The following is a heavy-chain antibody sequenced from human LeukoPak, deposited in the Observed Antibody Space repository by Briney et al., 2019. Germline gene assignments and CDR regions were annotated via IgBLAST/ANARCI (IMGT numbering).Heavy chain of an antibody. CDR3: ARVARLYSSGWYDGWFDP. V-gene: IGHV4-34*01. J-gene: IGHJ5*02. Sequence: SETLSLTCAVYGGSFSGYYWSWIRQPPGKGLEWIGEINHSGSTNYNPSLKSRVTMSVDTSKNQFSLKLSSVTAADTAVYYCARVARLYSSGWYDGWFDPWGQGTLVTVSS. D-gene: IGHD6-19*01. CDR1: GGSFSGYY. CDR2: INHSGST.